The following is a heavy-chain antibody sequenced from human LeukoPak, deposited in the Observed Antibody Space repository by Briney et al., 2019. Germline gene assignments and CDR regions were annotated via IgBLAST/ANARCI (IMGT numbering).Heavy chain of an antibody. CDR3: VKRTVAGQFDY. V-gene: IGHV3-23*01. J-gene: IGHJ4*02. CDR1: GFTFSSYA. D-gene: IGHD6-19*01. Sequence: PGGSLRLSCAASGFTFSSYAMSWVGQAPGKGLDWVSAIDGSGANTFYADSVKGRFTISRDNSKNTLYLQMNSLRAEDTALYFCVKRTVAGQFDYWGQGTLVTVSS. CDR2: IDGSGANT.